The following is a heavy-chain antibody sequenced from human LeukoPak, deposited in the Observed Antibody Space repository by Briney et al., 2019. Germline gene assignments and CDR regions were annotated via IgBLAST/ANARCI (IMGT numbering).Heavy chain of an antibody. Sequence: GGSLRLSCAASGFTFSGFAMHWVRQASGKGLEWVGRIRSKANSYATAYAASVKGRFTISRDDSKNTAYLQMNSLKTEDTAVYYCTTKTLRLGELSFQIDYWGQGTLVTVSS. CDR1: GFTFSGFA. CDR2: IRSKANSYAT. CDR3: TTKTLRLGELSFQIDY. V-gene: IGHV3-73*01. J-gene: IGHJ4*02. D-gene: IGHD3-16*02.